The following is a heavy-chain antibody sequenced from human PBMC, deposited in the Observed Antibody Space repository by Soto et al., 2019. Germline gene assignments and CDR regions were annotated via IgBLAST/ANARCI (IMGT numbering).Heavy chain of an antibody. CDR2: IIPIFGTA. J-gene: IGHJ6*02. V-gene: IGHV1-69*12. Sequence: QVQLVQSGAEVKKPGSSVKVSCKASGGTFSSYAISWVRQAPGQGLEWMGGIIPIFGTANYAQKFQGRVTITADESTSTADMELSSLRSEDTAVYYCARARSARPNYYYGRDVWGQGTTVTVSS. D-gene: IGHD6-6*01. CDR1: GGTFSSYA. CDR3: ARARSARPNYYYGRDV.